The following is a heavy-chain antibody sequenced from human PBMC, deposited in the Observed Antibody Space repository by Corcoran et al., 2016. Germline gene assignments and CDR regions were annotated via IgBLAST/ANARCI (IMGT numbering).Heavy chain of an antibody. V-gene: IGHV4-61*01. CDR3: ARMERHYYDISGYYYARSGETY. Sequence: QVQLQESGPGLVKPSETLSLTCTVSGGSVSSGSYYWSWIRQPPGKGLEWIGYIYYSGSTNYNPSLKSRVTISVDTSKNQFSLKLSSVTAADTGVYFCARMERHYYDISGYYYARSGETYCGPGTLVTVSS. J-gene: IGHJ4*02. D-gene: IGHD3-22*01. CDR1: GGSVSSGSYY. CDR2: IYYSGST.